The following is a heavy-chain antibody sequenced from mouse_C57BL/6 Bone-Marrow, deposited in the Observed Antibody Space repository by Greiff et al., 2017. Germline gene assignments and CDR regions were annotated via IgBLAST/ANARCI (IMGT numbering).Heavy chain of an antibody. CDR1: GYTFTSYD. CDR3: ARLEFDGSSGDWYFDV. D-gene: IGHD1-1*01. V-gene: IGHV1-85*01. J-gene: IGHJ1*03. CDR2: IYPRDGST. Sequence: VKLMESGPELVKPGASVKLSCKASGYTFTSYDINWVKQRPGQGLEWIGWIYPRDGSTKYNEKFKGKATLTVDTSSSKAYMELHSLTSEDSAVYFCARLEFDGSSGDWYFDVWGTGTTVTVSS.